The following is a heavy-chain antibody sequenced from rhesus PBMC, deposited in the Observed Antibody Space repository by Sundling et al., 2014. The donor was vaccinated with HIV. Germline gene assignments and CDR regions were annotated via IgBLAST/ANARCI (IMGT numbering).Heavy chain of an antibody. Sequence: EVRLVETGGGLVQPGGSLKLACATSGFTFYSHGMSWVRQAPGKGLEWVSAINSGGGGTYYADSVKGRFTISRDDAKNTLSLQMNSLRAEDTAVYYCAKAASVGFYYFHYWGQGVLVTVSS. V-gene: IGHV3S42*01. D-gene: IGHD3-34*01. CDR1: GFTFYSHG. J-gene: IGHJ4*01. CDR3: AKAASVGFYYFHY. CDR2: INSGGGGT.